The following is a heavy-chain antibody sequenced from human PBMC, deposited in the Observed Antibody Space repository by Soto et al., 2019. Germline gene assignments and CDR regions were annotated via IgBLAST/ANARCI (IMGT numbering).Heavy chain of an antibody. CDR2: FDPEDGET. J-gene: IGHJ4*02. V-gene: IGHV1-24*01. Sequence: ASVKVSCKVSGYTLTELSMHWVRQAPGKGLEWMGGFDPEDGETIYAQKFQGRVTMTEDTSTDTAYMELSSLRSEDTAVYYCTTPTDPYRPYYFDYWGQGTLVTVSS. CDR3: TTPTDPYRPYYFDY. CDR1: GYTLTELS. D-gene: IGHD2-21*02.